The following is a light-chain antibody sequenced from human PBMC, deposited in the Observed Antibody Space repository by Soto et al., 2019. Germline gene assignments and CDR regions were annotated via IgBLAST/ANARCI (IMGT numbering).Light chain of an antibody. CDR1: QSVNNF. Sequence: EVVLTQSPAPLSLSPGDRATLSCRASQSVNNFLAWYQQKPGQTPRLLIYDASKRATGIPGRFSGSGSGTDFTLTISSLEPEDFAVYYCQQRSNWPPALSFGGGTKVEI. V-gene: IGKV3-11*01. CDR2: DAS. J-gene: IGKJ4*01. CDR3: QQRSNWPPALS.